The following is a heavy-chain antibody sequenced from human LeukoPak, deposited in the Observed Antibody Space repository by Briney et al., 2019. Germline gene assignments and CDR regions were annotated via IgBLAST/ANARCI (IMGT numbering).Heavy chain of an antibody. V-gene: IGHV3-73*01. CDR2: IRSKANSYAT. J-gene: IGHJ6*02. Sequence: GGSLRLSCAASGFTFSGSAMHWVRQASGKGLEWVGRIRSKANSYATAYAASVKGRFTISRDDSKNTAYLQMDSLKTEDTAVYYCTSLGGSGWPSGMDVWGQGTTVTVSS. D-gene: IGHD6-19*01. CDR3: TSLGGSGWPSGMDV. CDR1: GFTFSGSA.